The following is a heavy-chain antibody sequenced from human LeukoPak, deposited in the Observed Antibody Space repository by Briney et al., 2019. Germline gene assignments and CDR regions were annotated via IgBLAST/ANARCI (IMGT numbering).Heavy chain of an antibody. J-gene: IGHJ3*02. Sequence: GGSLRLSCAASGFTFSEYYMSWLRQAAGKGLGWVSYISSSGNTIYYADSVKGRFTISRDKAKNSLYLQMKSLTAEDTAVYYCARDQAVVTAMNAFDIWGQGTMVTVSS. D-gene: IGHD2-21*02. CDR1: GFTFSEYY. V-gene: IGHV3-11*04. CDR3: ARDQAVVTAMNAFDI. CDR2: ISSSGNTI.